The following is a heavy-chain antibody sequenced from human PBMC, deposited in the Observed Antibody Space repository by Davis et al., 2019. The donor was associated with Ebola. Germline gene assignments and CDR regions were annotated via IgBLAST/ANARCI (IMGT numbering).Heavy chain of an antibody. CDR1: GFIFSDYS. D-gene: IGHD5-24*01. J-gene: IGHJ4*02. CDR2: ICVRSSYI. CDR3: AKVGYNDFDH. V-gene: IGHV3-21*01. Sequence: GESLNISCAASGFIFSDYSMTWVRQAPGQGLEWVSSICVRSSYINYGDSVRGRFTISRDDASNSVYLQMNSLRPEDTAVYYCAKVGYNDFDHWGQGTLVTVSS.